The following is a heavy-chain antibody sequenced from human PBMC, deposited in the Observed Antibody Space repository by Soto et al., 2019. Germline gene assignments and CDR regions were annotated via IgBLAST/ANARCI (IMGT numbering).Heavy chain of an antibody. J-gene: IGHJ6*03. D-gene: IGHD6-13*01. CDR3: ARDSNHLSYYMDV. V-gene: IGHV3-48*03. CDR2: TSSSGRTI. Sequence: GGSLRLSCAASRFAVSSYDINWVRQAPGKGLEWISYTSSSGRTIYYADSVQGRFTISRDHAKNSLYLQMHSLRAEDTAVYYCARDSNHLSYYMDVWGKGTTVTVSS. CDR1: RFAVSSYD.